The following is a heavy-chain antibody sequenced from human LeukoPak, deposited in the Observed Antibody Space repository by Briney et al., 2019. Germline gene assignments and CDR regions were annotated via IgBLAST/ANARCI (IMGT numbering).Heavy chain of an antibody. J-gene: IGHJ3*02. CDR3: AKSLGYYGSGSYDPNDAFDI. Sequence: GGSLRLSCAASGFTFSSYAMSWVRQAPGKGLEWVSAISGSGGSTYYADSVKGRSTISRDNSKNTLYLQMNSLRAEDTAVYYCAKSLGYYGSGSYDPNDAFDIWGQGTMVTVSS. V-gene: IGHV3-23*01. D-gene: IGHD3-10*01. CDR1: GFTFSSYA. CDR2: ISGSGGST.